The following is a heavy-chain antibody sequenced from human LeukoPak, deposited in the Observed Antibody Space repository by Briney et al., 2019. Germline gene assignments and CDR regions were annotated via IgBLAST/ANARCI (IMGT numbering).Heavy chain of an antibody. J-gene: IGHJ6*03. D-gene: IGHD2-15*01. CDR1: GFTFSSEW. CDR3: AKVEQIGYCSGGSCYSGYYYYMDV. CDR2: ISGSGGST. V-gene: IGHV3-23*01. Sequence: GGSLRLSCAASGFTFSSEWMIWVRQAPGKGLEWVSAISGSGGSTYYADSVKGRFTISRDNSKNTLYLQMNSLRAEDTAVYYCAKVEQIGYCSGGSCYSGYYYYMDVWGKGTTVTISS.